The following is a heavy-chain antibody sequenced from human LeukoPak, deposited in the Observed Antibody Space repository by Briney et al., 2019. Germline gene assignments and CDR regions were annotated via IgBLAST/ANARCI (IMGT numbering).Heavy chain of an antibody. D-gene: IGHD3-22*01. V-gene: IGHV3-21*01. CDR1: GFTFSSYS. CDR2: ISSSSSYI. J-gene: IGHJ6*02. CDR3: ARATYYYDSSGYLYYYYGMDV. Sequence: GGSLRLSCAASGFTFSSYSMNWVRQAPGKGLEWVSSISSSSSYIYYADSVKGRFTISRDNAKNSLYLQMNRLRAEDTAVYYCARATYYYDSSGYLYYYYGMDVWGQGTTVTVSS.